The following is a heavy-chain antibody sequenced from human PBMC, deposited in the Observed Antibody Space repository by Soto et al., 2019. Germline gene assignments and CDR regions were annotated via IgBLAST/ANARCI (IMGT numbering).Heavy chain of an antibody. CDR1: GFTFGGYA. V-gene: IGHV3-30-3*01. CDR3: ARNVIYFDS. Sequence: QVQLLESGGGVVQPGGSLRLSCAASGFTFGGYALDWVRQAPGKGLEWVASISYDGTHEHYADSVNGRFTISRDNSKKTMHLPLNSLRTDDTDGYFCARNVIYFDSWGKGSRVSGST. J-gene: IGHJ4*02. CDR2: ISYDGTHE.